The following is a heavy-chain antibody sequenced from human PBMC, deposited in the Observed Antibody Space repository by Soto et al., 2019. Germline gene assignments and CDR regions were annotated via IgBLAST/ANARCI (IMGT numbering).Heavy chain of an antibody. V-gene: IGHV4-38-2*02. J-gene: IGHJ5*02. CDR3: ARARDMDSFNWFDT. CDR2: IFHTGAT. D-gene: IGHD2-15*01. Sequence: PGKGLEWIGHIFHTGATYQNPTLKSRLTISVDTSKNQFSLKLSSVTAADTAVYYSARARDMDSFNWFDTCGQPTLVS.